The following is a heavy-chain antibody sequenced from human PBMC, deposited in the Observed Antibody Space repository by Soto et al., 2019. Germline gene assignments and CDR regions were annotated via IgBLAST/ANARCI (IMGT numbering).Heavy chain of an antibody. D-gene: IGHD1-20*01. J-gene: IGHJ6*02. CDR3: AKLSYNTVDV. V-gene: IGHV4-59*08. CDR2: IYYGGRT. CDR1: GDSITPDY. Sequence: PSETLSLTCTVSGDSITPDYWTWVRQPPGKGLEWIGSIYYGGRTYFDPSLKSRVTLSLDTSKKQFSLNLSSVTAADTAIYYCAKLSYNTVDVWGQGTTVTVSS.